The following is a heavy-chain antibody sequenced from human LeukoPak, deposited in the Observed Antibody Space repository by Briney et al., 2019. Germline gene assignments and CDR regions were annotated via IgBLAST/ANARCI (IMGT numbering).Heavy chain of an antibody. D-gene: IGHD5-24*01. CDR3: AKDQVDWLQHHYFDY. CDR2: IKSKTDGGTT. J-gene: IGHJ4*02. V-gene: IGHV3-15*01. CDR1: GFTFSNAW. Sequence: PGGSLRLSCAASGFTFSNAWMSWVRQAPGKGLEWVGRIKSKTDGGTTDYAAPVKGRFTISRDDSKNTLYLQMNSLRAEDTAVYYCAKDQVDWLQHHYFDYWGQGTLVTVSS.